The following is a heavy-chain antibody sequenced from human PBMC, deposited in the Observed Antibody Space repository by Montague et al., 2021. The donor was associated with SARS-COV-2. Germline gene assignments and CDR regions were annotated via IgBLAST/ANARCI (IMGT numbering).Heavy chain of an antibody. CDR3: ARAYCGGDCYFYWYFDL. V-gene: IGHV6-1*01. D-gene: IGHD2-21*02. J-gene: IGHJ2*01. CDR2: TYYRYKWYN. Sequence: CAISGDSVSSNIATWNWIRQSPSRGLEWLGRTYYRYKWYNDYAVSVKSRVIINPDTTNNRISLQSNSVTPEDTAVYYCARAYCGGDCYFYWYFDLWGRGTLVTVSS. CDR1: GDSVSSNIAT.